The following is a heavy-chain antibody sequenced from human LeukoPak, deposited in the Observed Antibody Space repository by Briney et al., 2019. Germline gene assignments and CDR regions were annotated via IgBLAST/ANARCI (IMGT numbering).Heavy chain of an antibody. V-gene: IGHV3-21*01. Sequence: PGGSLRLSCAASGFTFSSYHMNWVRQAPGKGLEWVSSVSSSSTYIYYADSVKGRFTVSRDNAKNSLYLQMNSLRAEDTAVYYCVPLGGGANSGHAFDIWGQGTMVTVSS. J-gene: IGHJ3*02. D-gene: IGHD1-26*01. CDR2: VSSSSTYI. CDR1: GFTFSSYH. CDR3: VPLGGGANSGHAFDI.